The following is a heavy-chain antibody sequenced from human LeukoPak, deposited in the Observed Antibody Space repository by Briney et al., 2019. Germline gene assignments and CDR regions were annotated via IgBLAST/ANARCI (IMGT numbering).Heavy chain of an antibody. CDR3: ARPYLAVADAFDI. CDR2: INHSGST. V-gene: IGHV4-34*01. D-gene: IGHD6-19*01. J-gene: IGHJ3*02. CDR1: GGSFSGYY. Sequence: PSETLSLTCAVYGGSFSGYYWSWIRQPPGKGLEWIGEINHSGSTNYNPSLKSRVTISVDTSKNQLSLKLSSVTAADTAVYYCARPYLAVADAFDIWGQGTMVTVSS.